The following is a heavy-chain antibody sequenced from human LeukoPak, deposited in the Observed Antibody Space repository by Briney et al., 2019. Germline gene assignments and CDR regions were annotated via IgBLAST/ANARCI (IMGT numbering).Heavy chain of an antibody. CDR3: ARDRLGDGYIREFDY. CDR2: FGSTVGHI. J-gene: IGHJ4*01. V-gene: IGHV3-21*01. CDR1: GFTFSMYS. Sequence: PGGSLRLSCAASGFTFSMYSMNWVRQAPGKGLEWVSSFGSTVGHIYYADSVKGRFTIFRDNAQNSLDLQMNSLRAEDTAIYYCARDRLGDGYIREFDYWGHGTLVTVSS. D-gene: IGHD5-24*01.